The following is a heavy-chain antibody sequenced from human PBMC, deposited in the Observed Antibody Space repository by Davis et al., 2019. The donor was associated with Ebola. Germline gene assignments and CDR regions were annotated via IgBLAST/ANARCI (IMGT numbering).Heavy chain of an antibody. CDR1: PGSFDHYY. CDR3: ARGMPYSSRPGWFDP. J-gene: IGHJ5*02. CDR2: INHSGST. Sequence: GSLRLSCAVYPGSFDHYYWNFIRQAPGKGLEWIGEINHSGSTHYNPSLKSRITMSVDTSKSQFSLKLTSVTAADTAVYYCARGMPYSSRPGWFDPWGQGTLVTVSS. V-gene: IGHV4-34*01. D-gene: IGHD3-22*01.